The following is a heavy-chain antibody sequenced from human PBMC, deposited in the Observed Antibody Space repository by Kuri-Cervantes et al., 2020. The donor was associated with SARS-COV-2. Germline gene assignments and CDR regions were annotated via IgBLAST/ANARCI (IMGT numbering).Heavy chain of an antibody. CDR1: GFTFSSYA. CDR2: IMGSGGST. CDR3: AKEGGSGLDY. V-gene: IGHV3-23*01. J-gene: IGHJ4*02. Sequence: ESLKISWAASGFTFSSYAMSWVCQAPGKGLEWVSAIMGSGGSTYYPDSVKGRFTISRDNSKNTLYLNMNSLRDEDTAVYYCAKEGGSGLDYWGQGILTVSS. D-gene: IGHD6-19*01.